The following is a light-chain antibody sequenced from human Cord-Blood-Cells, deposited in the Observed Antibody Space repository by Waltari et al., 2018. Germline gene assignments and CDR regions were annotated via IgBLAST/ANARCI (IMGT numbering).Light chain of an antibody. CDR3: SSYTSSSTWV. V-gene: IGLV2-14*01. J-gene: IGLJ3*02. Sequence: QSPLTQPASVSGSPGQSITIPCTETSSDVGGYNYVSWYQQHPGKAPKLMIYDVSKRPSGVSNRFSGSKSGNTASLTISGLQAEDEADYYCSSYTSSSTWVFGGGTKLTVL. CDR2: DVS. CDR1: SSDVGGYNY.